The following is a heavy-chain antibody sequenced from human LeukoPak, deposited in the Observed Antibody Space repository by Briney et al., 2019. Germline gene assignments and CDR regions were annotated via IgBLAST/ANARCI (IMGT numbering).Heavy chain of an antibody. CDR1: GYTFTGYY. CDR2: INPNSGGT. CDR3: ARDLRRNSYGDYVFWFDP. J-gene: IGHJ5*02. V-gene: IGHV1-2*02. Sequence: ASVRLSSKASGYTFTGYYMHWVRQAPGQGLEWMGWINPNSGGTNYAQKFQGRVTMARDTSISTAYMELSRLRSDDTAVYYCARDLRRNSYGDYVFWFDPWARELSSLSPQ. D-gene: IGHD4-17*01.